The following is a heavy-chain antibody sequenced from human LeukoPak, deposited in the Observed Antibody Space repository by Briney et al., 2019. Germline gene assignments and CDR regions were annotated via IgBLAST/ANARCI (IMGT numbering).Heavy chain of an antibody. CDR1: GARVSNNNAA. Sequence: SQPLSLTCAISGARVSNNNAAWNWIRQSPSRGLEWLGRTYYRSKWYTDYAVSVSSRITINPDASKNQFSLQLNSVTPEDTAVYYCASSSLRGSDAFDIWGQGTMVTVSS. J-gene: IGHJ3*02. CDR2: TYYRSKWYT. D-gene: IGHD3-16*01. CDR3: ASSSLRGSDAFDI. V-gene: IGHV6-1*01.